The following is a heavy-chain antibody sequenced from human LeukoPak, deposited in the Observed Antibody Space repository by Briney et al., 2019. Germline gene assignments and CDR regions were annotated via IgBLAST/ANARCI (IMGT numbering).Heavy chain of an antibody. D-gene: IGHD3-22*01. J-gene: IGHJ3*02. CDR3: ARRRPYYYYDSSGRGSHAFDI. Sequence: SETLSLTCAVSGDSISSGSYSWSWIRQPPGKGLEWIGHIYYSGSTNYNPSLKSRVTISVDTSKNQFSLKLSSVTAADTAVYYCARRRPYYYYDSSGRGSHAFDIWGQGTMVTVSS. CDR2: IYYSGST. CDR1: GDSISSGSYS. V-gene: IGHV4-30-4*07.